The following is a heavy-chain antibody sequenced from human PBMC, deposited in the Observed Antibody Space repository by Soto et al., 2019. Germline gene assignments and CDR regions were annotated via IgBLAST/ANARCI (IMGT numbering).Heavy chain of an antibody. Sequence: QVQLQQWGAGLLKPSETLSLTCAVYGGSFSGYYWSWWRQPPGKGLEWIGEINHSGSTNVNPSLKSRVTISVDSSKNLFSMKLSSVTAADTAVYYCARGTGRGDIVVVPAAPHFDYWGQGTLVTVSS. CDR2: INHSGST. CDR1: GGSFSGYY. V-gene: IGHV4-34*01. D-gene: IGHD2-2*01. J-gene: IGHJ4*02. CDR3: ARGTGRGDIVVVPAAPHFDY.